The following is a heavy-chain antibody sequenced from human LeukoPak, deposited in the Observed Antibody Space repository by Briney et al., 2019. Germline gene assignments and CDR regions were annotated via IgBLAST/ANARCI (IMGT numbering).Heavy chain of an antibody. Sequence: SETLSLTCTVSGGSISSISYYWGWIRQPPGKGLEWIGHIYYRGSTFYNPSLKSRVTISVDTSKNQFSLKLSSVTAADTAVYYCARVGDGYNSELYFDYWGQGTLVTVSS. J-gene: IGHJ4*02. CDR3: ARVGDGYNSELYFDY. V-gene: IGHV4-39*07. D-gene: IGHD5-24*01. CDR2: IYYRGST. CDR1: GGSISSISYY.